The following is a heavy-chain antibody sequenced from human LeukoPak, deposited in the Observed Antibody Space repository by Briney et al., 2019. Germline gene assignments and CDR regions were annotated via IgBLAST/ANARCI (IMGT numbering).Heavy chain of an antibody. J-gene: IGHJ4*02. CDR2: ISSSSSYI. Sequence: GGSLRLSCAASGFTFSSYSMNWVRQAPGKGLEWVSSISSSSSYIYYADSVKGRFTISRDNAKNSLYLQMNSLRAEDTAVYYCARDKIGYSQFDYWGQGTLVTVSS. CDR1: GFTFSSYS. V-gene: IGHV3-21*01. D-gene: IGHD6-13*01. CDR3: ARDKIGYSQFDY.